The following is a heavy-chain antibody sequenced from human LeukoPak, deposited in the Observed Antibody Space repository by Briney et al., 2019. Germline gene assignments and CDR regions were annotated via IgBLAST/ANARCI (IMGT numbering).Heavy chain of an antibody. J-gene: IGHJ4*02. CDR1: EFTFDNYA. Sequence: GGSLRLSCAASEFTFDNYAMSWVRQAPGKGLEWVSVISGSGYYSYYADPVKGRLTVSRDNSKTTLYLQMNSLRADDTAVYYCAKGGPTGSNYFDFWGQGTLVTVSS. CDR3: AKGGPTGSNYFDF. CDR2: ISGSGYYS. D-gene: IGHD1-26*01. V-gene: IGHV3-23*01.